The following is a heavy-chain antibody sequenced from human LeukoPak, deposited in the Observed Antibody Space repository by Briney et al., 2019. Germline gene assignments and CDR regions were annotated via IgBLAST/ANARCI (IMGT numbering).Heavy chain of an antibody. CDR1: GFTFSSYG. D-gene: IGHD1-26*01. CDR3: AKDPRNGMDYFDY. Sequence: HSEGSLRLSCAASGFTFSSYGMHWVRQAPGKGLEWVAVIWYDGSNKYYADSVKGRFTISRDNSKNTLYLQIHSLRAEDTAVFYWAKDPRNGMDYFDYGGQGTLVTVS. V-gene: IGHV3-33*06. J-gene: IGHJ4*02. CDR2: IWYDGSNK.